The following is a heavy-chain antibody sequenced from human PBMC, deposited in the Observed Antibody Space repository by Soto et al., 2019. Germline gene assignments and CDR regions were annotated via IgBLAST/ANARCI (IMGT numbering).Heavy chain of an antibody. Sequence: PGRFLRLSCAASGFTVSSKYMSWVRQAPGKGLEWVSLIQSGGPTYYADSVKGRFTISRDTSENTVHLQMDSLRAEDAAVYYCVRDDVLCDGGRCYGVPLDVWGKGNTVTVS. CDR3: VRDDVLCDGGRCYGVPLDV. V-gene: IGHV3-66*01. CDR2: IQSGGPT. J-gene: IGHJ6*03. CDR1: GFTVSSKY. D-gene: IGHD2-15*01.